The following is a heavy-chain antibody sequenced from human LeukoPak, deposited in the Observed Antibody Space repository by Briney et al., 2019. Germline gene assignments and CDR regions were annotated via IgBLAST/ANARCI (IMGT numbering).Heavy chain of an antibody. D-gene: IGHD6-13*01. J-gene: IGHJ4*02. CDR3: ARDRGYSSSWDRHGFFDY. V-gene: IGHV1-2*02. CDR2: INPNSGGT. Sequence: GASVKVSCKASGYTFTGYYMHWVRQAPGQGLEWMGWINPNSGGTNYAQKFQGRVTMTRDTSISTAYMELSRLRSDDTAVYYCARDRGYSSSWDRHGFFDYWGQGTLVTVSS. CDR1: GYTFTGYY.